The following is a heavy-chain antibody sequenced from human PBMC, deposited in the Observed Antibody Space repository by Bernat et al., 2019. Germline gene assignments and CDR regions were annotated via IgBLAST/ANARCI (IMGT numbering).Heavy chain of an antibody. J-gene: IGHJ4*02. Sequence: EVQLLESGGVVVQPGGSLRLSCAASGFTFDDYTMHWVRQAPGRGLEWVSLINWDGGATHYADSVKGRFTISRDNSKNSLYLQMNSLRTEDTAFYYCAKDESSSSWGSHFDHWGQGTLVTVSS. CDR2: INWDGGAT. CDR3: AKDESSSSWGSHFDH. D-gene: IGHD6-13*01. V-gene: IGHV3-43*01. CDR1: GFTFDDYT.